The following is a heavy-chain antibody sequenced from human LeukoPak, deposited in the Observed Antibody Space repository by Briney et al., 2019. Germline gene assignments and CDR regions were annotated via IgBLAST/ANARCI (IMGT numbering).Heavy chain of an antibody. J-gene: IGHJ4*02. CDR2: INPNSGGT. CDR3: AREEVRYYYDSSGYHY. Sequence: ASVKVSCKASGYTFTSYYMHWVRQAPGQGLEWMGWINPNSGGTNYAQKFQGRVTMTRDTSISTAYMELSRLRSDDTAVYYCAREEVRYYYDSSGYHYWGQGTLVTVSS. V-gene: IGHV1-2*02. D-gene: IGHD3-22*01. CDR1: GYTFTSYY.